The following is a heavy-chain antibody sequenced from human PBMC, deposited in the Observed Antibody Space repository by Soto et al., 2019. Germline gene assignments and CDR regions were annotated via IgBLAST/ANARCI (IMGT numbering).Heavy chain of an antibody. Sequence: GGSLRLSCAASGFSFSISPMHWVRQAPGNGLEWVAVIWYDGSNKYYADSVKGRFTISRDNSKNTLYLQMNSLRAEDTAVYYCAREIVATDAFDIWGQGTMVTVSS. CDR2: IWYDGSNK. CDR3: AREIVATDAFDI. J-gene: IGHJ3*02. V-gene: IGHV3-33*08. CDR1: GFSFSISP. D-gene: IGHD5-12*01.